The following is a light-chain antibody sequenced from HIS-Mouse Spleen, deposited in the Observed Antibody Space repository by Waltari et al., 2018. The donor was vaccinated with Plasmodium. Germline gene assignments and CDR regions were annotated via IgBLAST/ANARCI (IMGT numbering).Light chain of an antibody. J-gene: IGLJ3*02. Sequence: QSALTQPRSVSGSPGQSVTISCTGTSSDVGGYNYVSWYQPHPGKSPKLMIYDVSKRPSGFLDRFSGSNSGNTASLTISGLQAEDEADYYCCSYAGSYTWVFGGGTKLTVL. CDR3: CSYAGSYTWV. V-gene: IGLV2-11*01. CDR1: SSDVGGYNY. CDR2: DVS.